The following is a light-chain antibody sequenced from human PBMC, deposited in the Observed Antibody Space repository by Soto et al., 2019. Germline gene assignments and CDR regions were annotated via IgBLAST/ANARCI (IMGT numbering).Light chain of an antibody. V-gene: IGKV1-27*01. J-gene: IGKJ1*01. Sequence: DIQMTQSPSSLSASVGDRVTITCRASQGSSNYLAWYQQKPGKVPKLLIYSASTLQSGVPSRFSGSGSGTDFTLTISSLQPEDVATDYCQKYDSAQWTFGQGTKVEIK. CDR1: QGSSNY. CDR3: QKYDSAQWT. CDR2: SAS.